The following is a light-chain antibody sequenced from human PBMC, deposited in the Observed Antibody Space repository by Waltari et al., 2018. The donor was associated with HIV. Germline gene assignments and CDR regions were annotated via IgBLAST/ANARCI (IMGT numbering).Light chain of an antibody. J-gene: IGLJ3*02. CDR1: SGHSRNI. V-gene: IGLV4-60*02. Sequence: QPVLTQSSSASASLGSSVKLTCTLTSGHSRNIIAWHQQQPGKAPRYLMKLEGGRFYNEGSGVPGRFSGSSSGADRYRTLASLQFEDEADYYCETWDSSTWVFGVWTKLTDL. CDR2: LEGGRFY. CDR3: ETWDSSTWV.